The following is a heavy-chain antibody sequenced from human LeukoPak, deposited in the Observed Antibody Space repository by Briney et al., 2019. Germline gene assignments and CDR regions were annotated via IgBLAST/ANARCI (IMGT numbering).Heavy chain of an antibody. D-gene: IGHD1-1*01. CDR2: IRSKTNSYAT. Sequence: GGSLRLSCAASGFTFSGSAMHWVRQASGKGLEWVGRIRSKTNSYATSYAASVKGRLALSRDDSKNTAYLQMNSLKTEDTAVYYCTRYNVGFESWGQGTLVTVSS. CDR3: TRYNVGFES. CDR1: GFTFSGSA. V-gene: IGHV3-73*01. J-gene: IGHJ4*02.